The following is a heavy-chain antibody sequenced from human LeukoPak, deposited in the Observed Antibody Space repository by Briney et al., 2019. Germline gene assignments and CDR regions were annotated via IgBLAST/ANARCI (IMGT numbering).Heavy chain of an antibody. CDR2: INPAGNYA. CDR1: GFTFSNYW. V-gene: IGHV3-74*01. CDR3: AKDGDSSGYTYYFDY. J-gene: IGHJ4*02. D-gene: IGHD3-22*01. Sequence: GGSLRLSCAGSGFTFSNYWIHWVRQTPDKGLVWVSRINPAGNYANYADSVKGRFTISRDNAKNTVYLQMNSLRAEDTAVYYCAKDGDSSGYTYYFDYWGQGTLVTVSS.